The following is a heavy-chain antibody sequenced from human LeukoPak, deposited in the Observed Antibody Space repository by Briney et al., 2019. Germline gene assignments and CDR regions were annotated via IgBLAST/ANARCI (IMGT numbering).Heavy chain of an antibody. CDR1: GYTFTGYY. V-gene: IGHV1-2*02. CDR2: INPKSGGT. D-gene: IGHD3-3*01. CDR3: ARESTVRFLEWLPKSNSFGP. Sequence: ASVKVSCKASGYTFTGYYMHWVRQVPGLGLEWMGLINPKSGGTIYAQKFQGRVTMTRDTSISTVYMELSRLGSDDTAVYYCARESTVRFLEWLPKSNSFGPWGQGSLVTVSS. J-gene: IGHJ5*02.